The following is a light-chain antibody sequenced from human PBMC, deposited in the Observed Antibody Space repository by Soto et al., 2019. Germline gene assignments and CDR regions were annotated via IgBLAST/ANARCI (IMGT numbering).Light chain of an antibody. CDR3: QQYGGSPRT. CDR1: QSVGDTY. Sequence: EIVLTQSPGTLSLSPGERATLSCRASQSVGDTYLAWYQQKPGQAPRLLIYAASSRATGSPDRFSGGGSGTDFTLTISRLEPEDFAVYYCQQYGGSPRTFGQGTKVDIK. V-gene: IGKV3-20*01. J-gene: IGKJ1*01. CDR2: AAS.